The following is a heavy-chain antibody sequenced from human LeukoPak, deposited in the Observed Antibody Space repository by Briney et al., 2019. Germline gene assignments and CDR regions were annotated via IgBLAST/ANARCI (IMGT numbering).Heavy chain of an antibody. CDR1: GFTFSSHW. V-gene: IGHV3-74*01. CDR2: ISPDGSTT. Sequence: GGSLRLSCAASGFTFSSHWMHWVRQGPGKGLAWVSNISPDGSTTTYAGSVKGRFTISRDNAKNTLYLQMNSLRADDTAVYFCTRSGGRNFDYWGRGTLVTVSS. D-gene: IGHD2-15*01. J-gene: IGHJ4*02. CDR3: TRSGGRNFDY.